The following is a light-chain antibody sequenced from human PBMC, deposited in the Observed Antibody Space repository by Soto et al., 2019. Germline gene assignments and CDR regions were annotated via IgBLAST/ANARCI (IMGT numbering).Light chain of an antibody. J-gene: IGKJ1*01. Sequence: DIEMTQSPATLSVSPGERATLSCRASQSVRSYLAWYQQKPGKAPRLLIYGASSMATGIPDRFSGSGSGTDFTLTVSRLEPEDFAVYYCQQYGSSSSFGQGTKVEIK. CDR2: GAS. CDR1: QSVRSY. V-gene: IGKV3-20*01. CDR3: QQYGSSSS.